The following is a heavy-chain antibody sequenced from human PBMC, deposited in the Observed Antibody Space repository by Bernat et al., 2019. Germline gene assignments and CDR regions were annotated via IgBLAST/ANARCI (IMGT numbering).Heavy chain of an antibody. CDR2: IYYSGST. D-gene: IGHD1-7*01. CDR1: GASISSSSYY. CDR3: ARLNWNYWPVNWFDP. V-gene: IGHV4-39*02. J-gene: IGHJ5*02. Sequence: QLQLQESGPGLVKPSETLSLTCTVSGASISSSSYYWGWIRQPPGKGLEWIGSIYYSGSTYYNPSLKTRVTISVDTSMNHFSLKLSSVTAADTAVYYCARLNWNYWPVNWFDPWGQGTLVTVSS.